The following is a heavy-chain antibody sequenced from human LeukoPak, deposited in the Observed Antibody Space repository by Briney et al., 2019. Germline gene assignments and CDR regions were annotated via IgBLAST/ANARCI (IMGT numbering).Heavy chain of an antibody. CDR2: ISGSGGST. J-gene: IGHJ6*03. Sequence: GGSLRLSCAASGFTFSNYAMSWVRQAPGKGLEWVSVISGSGGSTYYADSVKGRFTISRDNSKNTLYLQMNSLRAEDTAVYYCAKVGGSSGWLDPSYYYYYYMDVWGKGTTVTISS. V-gene: IGHV3-23*01. CDR1: GFTFSNYA. CDR3: AKVGGSSGWLDPSYYYYYYMDV. D-gene: IGHD6-19*01.